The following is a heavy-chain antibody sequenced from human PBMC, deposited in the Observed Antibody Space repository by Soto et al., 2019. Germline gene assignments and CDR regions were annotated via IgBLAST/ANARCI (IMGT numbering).Heavy chain of an antibody. V-gene: IGHV3-30*03. D-gene: IGHD1-26*01. CDR2: MSSDGSKI. Sequence: QVQLVESGGGAVQPGASLRLSCVASGFDFTYYAMHWVRQAPGKGLESVAVMSSDGSKIHHTDSVKGRFTISRDNSKNTLYLQMNSLRKEDTAVXXCXXVEGVGGTLGLFDYWGQGTVVSVSS. CDR3: XXVEGVGGTLGLFDY. J-gene: IGHJ4*02. CDR1: GFDFTYYA.